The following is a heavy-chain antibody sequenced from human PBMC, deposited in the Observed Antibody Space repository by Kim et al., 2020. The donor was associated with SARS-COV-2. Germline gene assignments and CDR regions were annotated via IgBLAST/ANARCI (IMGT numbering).Heavy chain of an antibody. D-gene: IGHD5-18*01. J-gene: IGHJ4*02. CDR1: GGSISSYY. V-gene: IGHV4-59*13. CDR2: IYYSGST. CDR3: ARGLNSIQLWSLAGGYYFDY. Sequence: SETLSLTCTVSGGSISSYYWSWIRQPPGKGLEWIGYIYYSGSTNYNPSLKSRVTISVDTSKSHFSLKLSSVTAADTAVYYCARGLNSIQLWSLAGGYYFDYWGQGTLVTVSS.